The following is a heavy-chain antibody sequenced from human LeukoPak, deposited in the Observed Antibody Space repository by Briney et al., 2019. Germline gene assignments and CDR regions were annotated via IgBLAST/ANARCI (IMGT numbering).Heavy chain of an antibody. J-gene: IGHJ4*02. V-gene: IGHV4-4*02. CDR1: GGSISSSNW. CDR3: ARGPDSSGYYYFDY. D-gene: IGHD3-22*01. Sequence: PSETLSLTCAVSGGSISSSNWWSWVRQPPGKGLEWIGEIYHSGSTNYNPSLKSRVTISVDTSKNQFSLKLSSVTAADTAAYFCARGPDSSGYYYFDYWGQGTLVTVSS. CDR2: IYHSGST.